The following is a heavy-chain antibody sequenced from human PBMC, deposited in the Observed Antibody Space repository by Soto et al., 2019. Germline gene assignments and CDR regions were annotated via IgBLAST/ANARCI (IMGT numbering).Heavy chain of an antibody. Sequence: GGSLRLSCAASGFTFSSYAMTWVRQTPGKGLEWVSTLSGSGDDTYYADSVKGRFTISRDNSKNTLYLQMNSLRAEDTAIYYCAKARSTTGTTRINFDHWGQGTLVTVSS. D-gene: IGHD1-1*01. CDR1: GFTFSSYA. V-gene: IGHV3-23*01. CDR2: LSGSGDDT. CDR3: AKARSTTGTTRINFDH. J-gene: IGHJ4*02.